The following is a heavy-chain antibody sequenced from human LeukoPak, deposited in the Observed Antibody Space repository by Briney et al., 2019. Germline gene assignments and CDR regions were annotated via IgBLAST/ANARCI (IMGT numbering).Heavy chain of an antibody. D-gene: IGHD6-19*01. CDR3: ARDGGEQWLVDYFDY. CDR1: GFTFSNYA. CDR2: IPYDGSNK. Sequence: GGSLRLSCAVSGFTFSNYAMHWVRQAPGKGLEWVAVIPYDGSNKYYADPVKGRFTISRDNSKNTLYLQMISLRAEDTAVYYCARDGGEQWLVDYFDYWGQGTLVTVSS. J-gene: IGHJ4*02. V-gene: IGHV3-30*04.